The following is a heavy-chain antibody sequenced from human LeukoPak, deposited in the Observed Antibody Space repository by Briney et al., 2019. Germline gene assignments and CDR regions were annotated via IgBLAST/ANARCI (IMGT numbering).Heavy chain of an antibody. J-gene: IGHJ4*02. CDR2: IRSDGSSE. V-gene: IGHV3-33*01. D-gene: IGHD2-15*01. CDR1: GFTFSTYG. Sequence: GGSLRLSCAASGFTFSTYGTHWVRQAPGKGLEWVAVIRSDGSSEYYADSVNGRFIISRDNSNNTLYLQMNSLRAEDTAVYYCARYCSGGTCYVGLIWGQGTLVTVSS. CDR3: ARYCSGGTCYVGLI.